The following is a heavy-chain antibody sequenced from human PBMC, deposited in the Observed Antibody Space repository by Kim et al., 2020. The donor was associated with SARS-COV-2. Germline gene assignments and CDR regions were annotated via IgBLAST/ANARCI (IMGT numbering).Heavy chain of an antibody. J-gene: IGHJ4*02. Sequence: GGSLRLSCAASEFTIDDYGMSWVRQAPGKGLEWVAGINRNSGSTGYGDSVKGRFTISRDNAKKSLYLQMNSLRAEDTALYYCVRGYVRGPFDLWCQGTRV. CDR3: VRGYVRGPFDL. CDR1: EFTIDDYG. CDR2: INRNSGST. V-gene: IGHV3-20*04. D-gene: IGHD3-10*02.